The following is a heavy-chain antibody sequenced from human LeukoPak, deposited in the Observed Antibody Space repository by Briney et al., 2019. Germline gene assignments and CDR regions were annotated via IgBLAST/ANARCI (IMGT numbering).Heavy chain of an antibody. J-gene: IGHJ4*02. D-gene: IGHD3-10*01. CDR3: AKGAYSYASGTYYFDY. Sequence: GMSLRLSCAASGVTLSPYGMHWVRQAPGKGLEWVAVISYEGGTQHYADSVKGRFIISRDNPRNTLYLQMNILRTEDTAVYYCAKGAYSYASGTYYFDYWGQGTLVTVSS. V-gene: IGHV3-30*18. CDR1: GVTLSPYG. CDR2: ISYEGGTQ.